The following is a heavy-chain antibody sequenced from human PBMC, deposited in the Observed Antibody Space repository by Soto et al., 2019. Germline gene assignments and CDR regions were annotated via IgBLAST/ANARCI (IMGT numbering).Heavy chain of an antibody. J-gene: IGHJ6*03. CDR3: ARDAFPYYRAYYYMDV. V-gene: IGHV3-48*01. CDR1: GFTFSSYS. Sequence: PGGSLRLSCAASGFTFSSYSMNWVRQAPGKGLEWVSYISSSSSTIYYADSVKGRFTISRDNAKNSLYLQMNSLRAEDTAVYYCARDAFPYYRAYYYMDVWGKGTTVTVSS. CDR2: ISSSSSTI. D-gene: IGHD1-26*01.